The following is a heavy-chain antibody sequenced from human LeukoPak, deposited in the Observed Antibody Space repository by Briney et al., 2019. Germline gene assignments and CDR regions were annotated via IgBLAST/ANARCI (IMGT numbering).Heavy chain of an antibody. CDR1: GFTFDDYA. Sequence: PGGPLRLSCAASGFTFDDYAMHWVRQAPGKGLEWVSGISWNSGSIGYADSVKGRFTISGDNAKNSLYLQMNSLRAEDTALYYCAKDLMSGSYFHNWYFDLWGRGTLVTVSS. D-gene: IGHD1-26*01. J-gene: IGHJ2*01. CDR3: AKDLMSGSYFHNWYFDL. CDR2: ISWNSGSI. V-gene: IGHV3-9*01.